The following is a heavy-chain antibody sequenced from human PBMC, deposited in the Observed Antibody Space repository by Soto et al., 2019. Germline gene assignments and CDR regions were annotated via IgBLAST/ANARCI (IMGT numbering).Heavy chain of an antibody. CDR2: IDPSDSYT. V-gene: IGHV5-10-1*01. J-gene: IGHJ6*02. CDR1: GYSFTSYW. CDR3: ARSNLYDYTQIYYCYGMDV. D-gene: IGHD4-4*01. Sequence: PGESLKISCKGSGYSFTSYWISWVRQMPGKGLEWMGRIDPSDSYTNYSPSFQGHVTISADKSISTAYLQWSSLKASDTAMYYCARSNLYDYTQIYYCYGMDVWGQGTTVTVSS.